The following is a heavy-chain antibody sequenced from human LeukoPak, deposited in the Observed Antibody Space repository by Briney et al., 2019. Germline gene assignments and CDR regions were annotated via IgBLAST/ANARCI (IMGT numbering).Heavy chain of an antibody. V-gene: IGHV1-69*01. CDR3: ARGLRYFDWVRIMYYYYGMDV. Sequence: SVTVSFMASGGTFINYAISWVRQAPGQGLEWMGGIIPIFGTANYAQKFQSRVTITADESTSTAYMELSSLRSEDTAVDYCARGLRYFDWVRIMYYYYGMDVWGQGTTVTVSS. D-gene: IGHD3-9*01. J-gene: IGHJ6*02. CDR2: IIPIFGTA. CDR1: GGTFINYA.